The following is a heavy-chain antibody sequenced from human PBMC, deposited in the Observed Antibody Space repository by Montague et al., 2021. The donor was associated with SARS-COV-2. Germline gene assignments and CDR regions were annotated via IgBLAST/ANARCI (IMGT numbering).Heavy chain of an antibody. D-gene: IGHD5-12*01. J-gene: IGHJ2*01. CDR2: VYYSGST. V-gene: IGHV4-59*01. Sequence: SETLSLTCTVSGGSISSNYWNWNWQSQGKGLEWIGYVYYSGSTKYNYTLKSRVTISVNTSTSQMSLRLNAVTAADTAAYYCAGDRGRFWHFDLWGRGTLVTVSS. CDR3: AGDRGRFWHFDL. CDR1: GGSISSNY.